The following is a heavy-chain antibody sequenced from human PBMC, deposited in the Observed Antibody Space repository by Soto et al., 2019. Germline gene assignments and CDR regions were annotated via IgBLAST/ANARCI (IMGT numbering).Heavy chain of an antibody. D-gene: IGHD6-13*01. CDR2: IFYTGST. CDR1: GGSVSSGDYY. V-gene: IGHV4-30-4*01. Sequence: SETLSLTCTVSGGSVSSGDYYWSWIRQPPGKGLEWIGYIFYTGSTYYNPSLKSRVTISVDTSKNQFSLKLSSVTAADTAVYYCARLVAAAATLYYYYYGMDVWGQGTTVTVSS. J-gene: IGHJ6*02. CDR3: ARLVAAAATLYYYYYGMDV.